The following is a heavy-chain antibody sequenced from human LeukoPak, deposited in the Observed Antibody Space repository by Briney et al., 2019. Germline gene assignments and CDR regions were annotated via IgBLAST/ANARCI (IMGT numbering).Heavy chain of an antibody. CDR3: ARFDDSSGYDAFDI. CDR1: GGTFSSYA. J-gene: IGHJ3*02. CDR2: IIPILGIA. D-gene: IGHD3-22*01. V-gene: IGHV1-69*04. Sequence: SVKASCKASGGTFSSYAISWVRQAPGQGLEWMGRIIPILGIANYAQKFQGRVTITADKSTSTAYMELSSLRSEDTAVYYCARFDDSSGYDAFDIWGQGTMVTVS.